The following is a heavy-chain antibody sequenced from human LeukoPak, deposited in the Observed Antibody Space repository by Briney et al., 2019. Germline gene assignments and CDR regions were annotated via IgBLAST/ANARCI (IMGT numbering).Heavy chain of an antibody. CDR3: ARDLVVTSGY. CDR1: GFTFSSYW. D-gene: IGHD2-2*01. J-gene: IGHJ4*02. CDR2: INGDGSST. Sequence: GGSLRLSCAASGFTFSSYWMHWVRQAPGKGLVWVSRINGDGSSTTYADSVKGRFTISRDNAKNTLYLQMNGLRAEDTAVYYCARDLVVTSGYWGRGPRVTVSS. V-gene: IGHV3-74*01.